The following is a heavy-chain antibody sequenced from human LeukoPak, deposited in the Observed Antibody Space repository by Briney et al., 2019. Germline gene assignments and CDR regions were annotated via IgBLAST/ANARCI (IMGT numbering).Heavy chain of an antibody. D-gene: IGHD2-15*01. CDR1: GYTFTSYD. CDR3: ARGGYCSGGSCFKGPYYFDY. V-gene: IGHV1-46*01. J-gene: IGHJ4*02. CDR2: INPSGGST. Sequence: ASVKVSCKASGYTFTSYDINWVRQAPGQGLEWMGIINPSGGSTSYAQKFQGRVTMTRDTSTSTVYMELSSLRSEDTAVYYCARGGYCSGGSCFKGPYYFDYWGQGTLVTVSS.